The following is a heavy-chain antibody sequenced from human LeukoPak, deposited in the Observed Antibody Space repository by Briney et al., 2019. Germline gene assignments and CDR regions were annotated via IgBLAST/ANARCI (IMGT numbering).Heavy chain of an antibody. Sequence: SETLSLTCTVSGGSISSYYWSWIRQPPGKGLEWIGEINHSGSTNYNPSLKSRVTISVDTSKNQFSLKLSSVTAADTAVYYCARITMVRGYYYYGMDVWGKGTTVTVSS. CDR1: GGSISSYY. V-gene: IGHV4-34*01. CDR3: ARITMVRGYYYYGMDV. J-gene: IGHJ6*04. CDR2: INHSGST. D-gene: IGHD3-10*01.